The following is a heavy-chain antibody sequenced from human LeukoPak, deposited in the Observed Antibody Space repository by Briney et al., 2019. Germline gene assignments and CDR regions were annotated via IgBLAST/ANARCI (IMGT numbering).Heavy chain of an antibody. CDR1: GFTVSTNY. V-gene: IGHV3-66*01. J-gene: IGHJ3*02. CDR3: ARDGYYDSSGYRKHDGFDI. D-gene: IGHD3-22*01. CDR2: IYSGGIT. Sequence: PRGSLTLSCAASGFTVSTNYMSWVRQAPGQGLEWVCLIYSGGITQYADSVKGRFTISRDNSKNTLYLQMSSLRAEDTAVYHCARDGYYDSSGYRKHDGFDIWGQGTLVTVSS.